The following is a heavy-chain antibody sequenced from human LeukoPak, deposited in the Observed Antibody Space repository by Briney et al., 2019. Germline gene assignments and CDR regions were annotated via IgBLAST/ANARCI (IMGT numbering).Heavy chain of an antibody. Sequence: GESLKISCKGSGYSFISNWIGWVRQMPGKGLEWMGIIYPGDSDTRYSPPFQGQVTISADKSISTANLQWSSLKASDTAMYYCARERSGNAFDIWGQGTMVTVSS. D-gene: IGHD3-3*01. CDR1: GYSFISNW. CDR3: ARERSGNAFDI. CDR2: IYPGDSDT. V-gene: IGHV5-51*01. J-gene: IGHJ3*02.